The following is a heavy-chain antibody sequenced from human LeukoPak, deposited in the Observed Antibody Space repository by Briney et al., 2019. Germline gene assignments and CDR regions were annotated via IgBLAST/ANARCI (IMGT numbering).Heavy chain of an antibody. CDR2: INPNSGGT. CDR3: ARITKYYYDGSGPKGAFDI. Sequence: ASVKVSCKASGYTFTGYYMHWVRQTPGQGLEWMGWINPNSGGTNYAQKFQGRVTMTRDTSISTAHMELSRLRSDDTAVYYRARITKYYYDGSGPKGAFDIWGQGTMVTVSS. D-gene: IGHD3-22*01. CDR1: GYTFTGYY. J-gene: IGHJ3*02. V-gene: IGHV1-2*02.